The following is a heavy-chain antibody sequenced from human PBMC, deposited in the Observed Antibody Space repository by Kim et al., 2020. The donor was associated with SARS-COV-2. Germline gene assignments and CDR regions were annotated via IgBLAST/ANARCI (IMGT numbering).Heavy chain of an antibody. V-gene: IGHV3-33*06. Sequence: VGSLRLSCAASGFTFSSYGMHWVRQAPGKGLEWVAVIWYDGSNKYYADSVKGRFTISRDNSKNTLYLQMNSLRAEDTAVYYCAKDLISAVAGTEEEFYYYYGMDVWGQGTTVTVPS. CDR2: IWYDGSNK. J-gene: IGHJ6*02. CDR3: AKDLISAVAGTEEEFYYYYGMDV. D-gene: IGHD6-19*01. CDR1: GFTFSSYG.